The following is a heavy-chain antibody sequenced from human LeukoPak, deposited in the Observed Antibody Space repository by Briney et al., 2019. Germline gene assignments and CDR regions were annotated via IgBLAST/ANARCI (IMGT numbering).Heavy chain of an antibody. CDR2: IIPIFGTA. CDR3: ARDPYYYDSSGYYSIDAFDI. Sequence: SVKVSCKASGSTFSSYAISWVRQAPGQGLEWMGGIIPIFGTANYAQKFQGRVTITADKSTSTAYMELSSLRSEDTAVYYCARDPYYYDSSGYYSIDAFDIWGQGTVVTVSS. D-gene: IGHD3-22*01. CDR1: GSTFSSYA. V-gene: IGHV1-69*06. J-gene: IGHJ3*02.